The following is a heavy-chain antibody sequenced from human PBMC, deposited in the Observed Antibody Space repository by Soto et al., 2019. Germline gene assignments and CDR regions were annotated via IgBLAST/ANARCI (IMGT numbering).Heavy chain of an antibody. J-gene: IGHJ4*02. CDR1: GGTMVDYD. CDR2: VSDSGNT. V-gene: IGHV4-59*01. Sequence: SAPMPHSCTDSGGTMVDYDWRWIRQPPGKGLEWIGFVSDSGNTNYNPSLKNRVTISVDTSKIQFSLNLSSVTAADTAVYYCARTFYSFPLHFDNWGQGTQVTFS. CDR3: ARTFYSFPLHFDN. D-gene: IGHD2-15*01.